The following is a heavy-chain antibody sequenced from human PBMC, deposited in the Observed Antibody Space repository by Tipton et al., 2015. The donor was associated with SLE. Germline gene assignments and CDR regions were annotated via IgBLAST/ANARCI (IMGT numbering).Heavy chain of an antibody. CDR1: GYIFTNYW. CDR3: ARPFDFWSATVHH. V-gene: IGHV5-51*03. Sequence: QLVQSGAELKKPGESLKISCEASGYIFTNYWIAWVRQMPGKGLEWMGIFYPGDSEIKYSPSFQGQVTISADNSINTAYLQWSSLKTSDTAMYYCARPFDFWSATVHHWGQGTQVTVSS. D-gene: IGHD3-3*01. CDR2: FYPGDSEI. J-gene: IGHJ1*01.